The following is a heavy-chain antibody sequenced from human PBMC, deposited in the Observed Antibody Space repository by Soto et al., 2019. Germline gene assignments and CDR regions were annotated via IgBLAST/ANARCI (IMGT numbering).Heavy chain of an antibody. V-gene: IGHV3-15*01. CDR3: TTDCSQGYCRGGSCSSLTDNWFDP. CDR2: IKSQTDGGTT. CDR1: GFTFSNAW. Sequence: EVQLVASGGGLVKPGGSLRLSCAASGFTFSNAWMSWVPQAPGKGLEWVGRIKSQTDGGTTDYDAPVKGRFTISRDDSKTTLMLKMNSLKTEDTAVYDCTTDCSQGYCRGGSCSSLTDNWFDPWGQGTLVSVSS. J-gene: IGHJ5*02. D-gene: IGHD2-15*01.